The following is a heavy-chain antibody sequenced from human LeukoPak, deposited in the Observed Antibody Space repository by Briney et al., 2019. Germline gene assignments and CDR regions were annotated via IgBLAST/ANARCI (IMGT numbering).Heavy chain of an antibody. CDR1: GGTFSSYA. V-gene: IGHV1-8*02. D-gene: IGHD3-3*02. J-gene: IGHJ4*02. CDR3: ARKSGIFGVVIIDY. CDR2: MNPNSGNT. Sequence: GASVKVSCKASGGTFSSYAISWVRQATGQGLEWMGWMNPNSGNTGYAQKFQGRVTMTRNSSISTAYMELSSLRSEDTAVYYCARKSGIFGVVIIDYWGQGTLVTVSS.